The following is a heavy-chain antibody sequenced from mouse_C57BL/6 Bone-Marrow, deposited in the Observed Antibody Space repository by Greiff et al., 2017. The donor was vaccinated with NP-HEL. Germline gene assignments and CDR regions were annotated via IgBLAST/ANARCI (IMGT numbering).Heavy chain of an antibody. Sequence: VKLVESGPGLVQPSPSLSITCTVSGFSLTSYGVHWVRQSPGKGLEWLGVIWSGGSTDYNAAFISRLSISKDNSKSQVFFKMNSLQADDTAIYYCASYYDYDYDLDYWGQGTTLTVSS. J-gene: IGHJ2*01. CDR1: GFSLTSYG. CDR2: IWSGGST. V-gene: IGHV2-2*01. D-gene: IGHD2-4*01. CDR3: ASYYDYDYDLDY.